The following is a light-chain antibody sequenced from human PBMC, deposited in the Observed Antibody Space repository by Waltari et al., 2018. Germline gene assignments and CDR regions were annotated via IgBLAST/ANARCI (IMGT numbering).Light chain of an antibody. CDR2: GKN. CDR1: SPRIYY. CDR3: TSRDISGDVV. V-gene: IGLV3-19*01. J-gene: IGLJ3*02. Sequence: SSELTQDPAVSVALGQTVRITCPGDSPRIYYCSWSRQKPGQAPELVIYGKNNRPAGIPDRFSASSSGNTASLTITGAQAEDEADYYCTSRDISGDVVFGGGTKLTVL.